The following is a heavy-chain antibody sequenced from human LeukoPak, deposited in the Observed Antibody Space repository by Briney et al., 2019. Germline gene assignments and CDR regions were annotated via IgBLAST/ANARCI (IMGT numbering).Heavy chain of an antibody. CDR1: GGSISSSSYY. Sequence: SETLSLTCTVSGGSISSSSYYWGWIRQPPGKGLEWIGYIYYSGSTNYNPSLKSRVTISVDTSKNQFSLKLSSVTAADTAVYYCARGKFGGAFDIWGQGTMVTVSS. V-gene: IGHV4-61*05. J-gene: IGHJ3*02. CDR2: IYYSGST. D-gene: IGHD3-16*01. CDR3: ARGKFGGAFDI.